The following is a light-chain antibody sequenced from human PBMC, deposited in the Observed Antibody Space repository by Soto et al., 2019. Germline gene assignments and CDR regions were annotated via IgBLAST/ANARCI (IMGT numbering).Light chain of an antibody. Sequence: EIVIKQSPATLSVSPGERATLSCRASQSVSSNLAWYQQKPGQTPRLLIYATSTRATGIPARFSGSGSGTEFTLTISSLQSEDFAVYYCQQYNNWPRTFGQGTKVDIK. CDR2: ATS. J-gene: IGKJ1*01. CDR1: QSVSSN. V-gene: IGKV3-15*01. CDR3: QQYNNWPRT.